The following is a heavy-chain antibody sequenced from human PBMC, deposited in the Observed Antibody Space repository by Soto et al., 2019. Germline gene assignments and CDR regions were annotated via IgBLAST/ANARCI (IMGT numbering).Heavy chain of an antibody. V-gene: IGHV4-59*01. J-gene: IGHJ4*02. CDR2: VYYTGST. D-gene: IGHD7-27*01. CDR3: ARSVAVPGAHIDY. Sequence: TSETLSLTCSVSCGSISGSYWSWIRQSPGKGLEWLGYVYYTGSTNYSPSLRSRVSISVDTSKNDFSLRLGSVTAADTAVYFCARSVAVPGAHIDYWGQGTQVTVSS. CDR1: CGSISGSY.